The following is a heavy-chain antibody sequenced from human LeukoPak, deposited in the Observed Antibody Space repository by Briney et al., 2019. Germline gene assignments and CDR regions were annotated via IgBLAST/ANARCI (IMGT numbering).Heavy chain of an antibody. D-gene: IGHD5-24*01. Sequence: GGSLRLSCAASGFTFSSYWMSWVRQAPGKGLEWVANKKQDGSEKYYVDSVKGRFTISRDNAKNSLYLQMNSLRAEDTAVYYCARDGMATITPNGYYYLMDLWAEEPRVSVPS. CDR1: GFTFSSYW. CDR2: KKQDGSEK. CDR3: ARDGMATITPNGYYYLMDL. V-gene: IGHV3-7*01. J-gene: IGHJ6*03.